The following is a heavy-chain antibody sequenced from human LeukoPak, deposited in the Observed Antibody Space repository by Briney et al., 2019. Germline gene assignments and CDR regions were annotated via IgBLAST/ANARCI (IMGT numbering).Heavy chain of an antibody. CDR3: ASWLASGDNWFDP. V-gene: IGHV4-31*03. J-gene: IGHJ5*02. D-gene: IGHD2-15*01. CDR1: GGSISSGGYY. CDR2: IYYSGST. Sequence: PSETLSLTSTVSGGSISSGGYYWSWIRQHPGKGLEWIGYIYYSGSTYYNPSLKSRVTISVDTSKNQFSLKLSSVTAADTAVYYCASWLASGDNWFDPWGQGTLVTVSS.